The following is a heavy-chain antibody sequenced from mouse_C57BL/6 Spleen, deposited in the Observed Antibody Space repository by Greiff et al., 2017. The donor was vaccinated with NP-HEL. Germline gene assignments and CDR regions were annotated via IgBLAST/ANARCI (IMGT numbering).Heavy chain of an antibody. Sequence: EVKLVESGGGLVKPGGSLKLSCAASGFTFSSYAMSWVRQTPEKRLEWVATISDGGSYTYYPDNVKGRFTISRDNAKNNLYLQMSHLKSEDTAMYYCARAGGYSAWFAYWGQGTLVTVSA. J-gene: IGHJ3*01. CDR1: GFTFSSYA. D-gene: IGHD2-3*01. CDR3: ARAGGYSAWFAY. CDR2: ISDGGSYT. V-gene: IGHV5-4*03.